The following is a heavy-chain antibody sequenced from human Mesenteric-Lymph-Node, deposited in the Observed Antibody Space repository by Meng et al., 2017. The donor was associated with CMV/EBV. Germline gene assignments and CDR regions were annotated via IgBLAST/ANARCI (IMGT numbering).Heavy chain of an antibody. CDR2: IRYDESNQ. CDR1: GFTFSSYV. CDR3: AGNWNCDY. V-gene: IGHV3-30*02. D-gene: IGHD1-7*01. J-gene: IGHJ4*02. Sequence: GGSLRLSCAASGFTFSSYVMHWVRQAPGKGLEWVALIRYDESNQYYAGSVKGRFTISRDNSKNMLFLQMNSLRPEDTAVYYCAGNWNCDYWGQGTLVTVSS.